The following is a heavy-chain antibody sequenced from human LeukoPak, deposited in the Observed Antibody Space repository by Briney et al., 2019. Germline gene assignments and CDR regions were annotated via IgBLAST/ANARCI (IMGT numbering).Heavy chain of an antibody. CDR3: AREATVTPGWFDP. V-gene: IGHV4-31*03. J-gene: IGHJ5*02. CDR2: IYYSGST. D-gene: IGHD4-17*01. Sequence: SETLSLTCTVSGGSIRSGGYYWSWIRQHPGKGLEWIGYIYYSGSTYYNPSLKSRVTISVDTSKNQFSLKLSSVTAADTAVYYCAREATVTPGWFDPWGQGTLVTVSS. CDR1: GGSIRSGGYY.